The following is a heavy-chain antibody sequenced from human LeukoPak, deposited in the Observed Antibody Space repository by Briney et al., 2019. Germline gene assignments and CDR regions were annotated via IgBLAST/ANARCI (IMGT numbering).Heavy chain of an antibody. CDR1: GFTFSTYA. V-gene: IGHV3-23*01. J-gene: IGHJ1*01. CDR3: AKMPPLGLWYFQH. D-gene: IGHD3-16*01. Sequence: PGGSLRLSCAASGFTFSTYAVNWVRQAPGKGLEWVSAITGSGGATYYADSVKGRFTISRDNSKNTLYLQMSSLRAEDTAVYYCAKMPPLGLWYFQHWGQGTLVTVSS. CDR2: ITGSGGAT.